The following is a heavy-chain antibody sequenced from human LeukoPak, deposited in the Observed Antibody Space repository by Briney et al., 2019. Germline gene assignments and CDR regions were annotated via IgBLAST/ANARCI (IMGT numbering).Heavy chain of an antibody. CDR3: ARDYGDYFDY. CDR1: GGSISSGGYY. V-gene: IGHV4-31*03. Sequence: SETLSLTCTVSGGSISSGGYYWSWIRQHPGKGLEWIGYINYSGSTYYNPSLKSRVTISVDTSKNQFSLKLSSVTAADTAVYYCARDYGDYFDYWGQGTLVTVSS. CDR2: INYSGST. J-gene: IGHJ4*02. D-gene: IGHD4-17*01.